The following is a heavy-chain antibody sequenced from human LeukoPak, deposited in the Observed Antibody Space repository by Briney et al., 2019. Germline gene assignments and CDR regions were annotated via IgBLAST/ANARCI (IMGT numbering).Heavy chain of an antibody. Sequence: GGSLRLSCEASGFTFSSYAMSWVRQAPGKGLEWVSAISGSGGSTYYADSVKGRFTISRDNSKNTLYLQMNSLRAEDTAVYYCAKADTALVTVPLDYWGQGTLVTVSS. CDR2: ISGSGGST. D-gene: IGHD5-18*01. V-gene: IGHV3-23*01. J-gene: IGHJ4*02. CDR3: AKADTALVTVPLDY. CDR1: GFTFSSYA.